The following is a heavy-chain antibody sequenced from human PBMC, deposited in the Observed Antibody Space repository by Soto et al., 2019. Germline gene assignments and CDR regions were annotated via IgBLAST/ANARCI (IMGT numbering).Heavy chain of an antibody. Sequence: SETLSLTCTVSGGSISSGGYYWSWIRQPPGKGLEWIGYIYYSGSTYYNPSLKSRVTISVDTSKNQFSLKLSSVTAADTAVYYCARDYQLRFLEEYYYYGMDVWGQGTTVTVSS. J-gene: IGHJ6*02. D-gene: IGHD3-3*01. CDR3: ARDYQLRFLEEYYYYGMDV. CDR1: GGSISSGGYY. V-gene: IGHV4-30-4*01. CDR2: IYYSGST.